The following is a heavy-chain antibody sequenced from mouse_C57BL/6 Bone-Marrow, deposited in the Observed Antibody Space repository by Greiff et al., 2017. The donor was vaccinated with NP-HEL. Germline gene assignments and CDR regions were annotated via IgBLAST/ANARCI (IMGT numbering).Heavy chain of an antibody. J-gene: IGHJ2*01. Sequence: QVQLQQSGAELVRPGASVTLSCKASGYTFTDYEMHWVKQTPVHGLEWIGAIDPETGGTAYNQKFKGKAILTADKSSSTAYMELRSLTSEDSAVDYCTRSLITTVVATDYWGQGTTLTVSS. CDR1: GYTFTDYE. CDR2: IDPETGGT. CDR3: TRSLITTVVATDY. D-gene: IGHD1-1*01. V-gene: IGHV1-15*01.